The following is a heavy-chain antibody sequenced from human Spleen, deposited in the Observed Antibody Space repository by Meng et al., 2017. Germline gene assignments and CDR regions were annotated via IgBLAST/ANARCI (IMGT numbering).Heavy chain of an antibody. CDR2: ISYDGSNK. V-gene: IGHV3-30*04. J-gene: IGHJ4*02. CDR1: GFTFSSYA. CDR3: ARDLGLRFLEWLFSNSYDY. D-gene: IGHD3-3*01. Sequence: GGSLRLSCAASGFTFSSYAMHWVRQAPGKGLEWVAVISYDGSNKYYADSVKGRFTISRDNSKNTLYLQMNSLRAEDTAVYYCARDLGLRFLEWLFSNSYDYWGQGTLVTVSS.